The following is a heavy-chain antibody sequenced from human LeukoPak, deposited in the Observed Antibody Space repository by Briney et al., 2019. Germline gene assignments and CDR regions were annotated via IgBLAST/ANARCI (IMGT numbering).Heavy chain of an antibody. CDR1: GFTFSSNY. CDR3: ARSLKGYCSGGSCYLNAFDI. CDR2: IYSGGST. V-gene: IGHV3-66*01. D-gene: IGHD2-15*01. J-gene: IGHJ3*02. Sequence: GGSLRLSCAASGFTFSSNYMSWVRQAPGKGLEWVSVIYSGGSTYYADSVKGRFTISRDNSKNTLYLQMNSLRAEDTAVYYCARSLKGYCSGGSCYLNAFDIWGQGTMVTVSS.